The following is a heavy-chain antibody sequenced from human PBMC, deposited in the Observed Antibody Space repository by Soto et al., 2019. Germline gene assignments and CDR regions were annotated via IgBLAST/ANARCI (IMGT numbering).Heavy chain of an antibody. CDR2: ISAYNGNT. V-gene: IGHV1-18*01. Sequence: ASVKVSCKASGYTFTSYAMHWVRQAPGQGLEWMGWISAYNGNTNYAQKLQGRVTMTTDTSTSTAYMELRSLRSDDTAVYYCARVVGNWNDVDYWGQGTLVTVSS. J-gene: IGHJ4*02. D-gene: IGHD1-1*01. CDR1: GYTFTSYA. CDR3: ARVVGNWNDVDY.